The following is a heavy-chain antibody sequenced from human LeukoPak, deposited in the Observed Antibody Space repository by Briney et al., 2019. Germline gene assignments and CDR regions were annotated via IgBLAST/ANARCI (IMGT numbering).Heavy chain of an antibody. Sequence: ASVKVSCKASGYTFTGYYMHWVRQAPGQGLEWMGWINPNSGGTNYAQKFQGRVTMTRDTSISTAYLQWSSLKASDTAMYYCARRSYDILTGYYVFDYWGQGTLVTVSS. CDR1: GYTFTGYY. V-gene: IGHV1-2*02. CDR3: ARRSYDILTGYYVFDY. CDR2: INPNSGGT. J-gene: IGHJ4*02. D-gene: IGHD3-9*01.